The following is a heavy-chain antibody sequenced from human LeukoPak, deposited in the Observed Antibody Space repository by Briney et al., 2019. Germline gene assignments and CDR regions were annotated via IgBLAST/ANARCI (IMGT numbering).Heavy chain of an antibody. V-gene: IGHV3-15*01. CDR3: TTVSCSSTSCYSGYYGSGSYYKQDAFDI. D-gene: IGHD3-10*01. CDR1: GFTFSNAW. Sequence: GGSLRLSCAASGFTFSNAWMSWVRQAPGKGLEWVGRIKSKTDGGTTDYAAPVKGRFTISRDDSKNTLYLQMNSLKTEDTAVYYCTTVSCSSTSCYSGYYGSGSYYKQDAFDIWGQGTMVTVSP. CDR2: IKSKTDGGTT. J-gene: IGHJ3*02.